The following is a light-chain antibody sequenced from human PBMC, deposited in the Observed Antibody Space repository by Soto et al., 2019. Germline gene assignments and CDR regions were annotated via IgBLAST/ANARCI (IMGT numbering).Light chain of an antibody. CDR3: QQRSNWPPAIT. CDR2: DAA. Sequence: EIVLTQYPATLSSSPGERATLSCRASQSVSSYLAWYQQKPGQAPRLLIYDAANSATGIPARFSGSGSGTDFTLTISSLEPEDFAVYYCQQRSNWPPAITFGQGTRLEIK. J-gene: IGKJ5*01. V-gene: IGKV3-11*01. CDR1: QSVSSY.